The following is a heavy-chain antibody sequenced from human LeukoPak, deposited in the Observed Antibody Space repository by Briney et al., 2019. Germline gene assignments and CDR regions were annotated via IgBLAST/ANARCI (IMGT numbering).Heavy chain of an antibody. Sequence: ASVTVSFKASGYTLTHYGISGVGQAPGKGVEGMGWISAYNGKTNYAQKLQGRVTMTTDTCTSTNYMELRSLRSDDTAVYDCERVGPIAVAGKGWFYGWGQRALVTVSS. J-gene: IGHJ5*02. CDR2: ISAYNGKT. CDR3: ERVGPIAVAGKGWFYG. V-gene: IGHV1-18*01. D-gene: IGHD6-19*01. CDR1: GYTLTHYG.